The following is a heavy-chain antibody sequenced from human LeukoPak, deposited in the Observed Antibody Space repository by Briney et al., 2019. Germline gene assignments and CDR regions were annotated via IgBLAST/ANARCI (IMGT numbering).Heavy chain of an antibody. D-gene: IGHD3-10*01. J-gene: IGHJ4*02. CDR1: GFTFYAYS. Sequence: GGSLRLSCAASGFTFYAYSMIWVRQSPGKGPEWLSEINHNGFHTSYADSLKGRLTVSRENSQNTLFLQMTSLRPDDTAIYYCARGIDGALDYWGQGILVTVSS. CDR3: ARGIDGALDY. CDR2: INHNGFHT. V-gene: IGHV3-23*01.